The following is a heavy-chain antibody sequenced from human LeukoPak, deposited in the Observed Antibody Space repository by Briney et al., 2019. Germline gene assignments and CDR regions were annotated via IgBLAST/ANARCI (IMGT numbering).Heavy chain of an antibody. J-gene: IGHJ4*02. CDR3: TRATAVAFDY. CDR2: INPDGTST. CDR1: GFTFSTYW. D-gene: IGHD6-19*01. Sequence: GGSLRLSCAASGFTFSTYWMHWVRQAPGKGLVWVSRINPDGTSTSNADSVKGRFTISRDNAKNTVYLQVSSLRAEDTAVYYCTRATAVAFDYWGQGTLVTV. V-gene: IGHV3-74*01.